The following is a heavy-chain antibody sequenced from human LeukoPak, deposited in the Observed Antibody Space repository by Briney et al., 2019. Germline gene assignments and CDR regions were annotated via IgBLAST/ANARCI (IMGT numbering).Heavy chain of an antibody. D-gene: IGHD2-15*01. J-gene: IGHJ4*02. Sequence: SETLSLTCTVSGGSISSGDYYWSWIRQPPGKGLEWIGSIFYSGSTYYNPSLKSRVTISVDTSKNQFSLKLSSVTAADTAVYYCARGARMNYYWGQGTLVTVSA. V-gene: IGHV4-30-4*01. CDR1: GGSISSGDYY. CDR3: ARGARMNYY. CDR2: IFYSGST.